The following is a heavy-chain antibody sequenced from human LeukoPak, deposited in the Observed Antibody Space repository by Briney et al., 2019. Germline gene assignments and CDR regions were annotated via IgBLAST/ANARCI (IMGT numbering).Heavy chain of an antibody. CDR1: GYTFTGYY. CDR2: INPNSGGT. V-gene: IGHV1-2*02. D-gene: IGHD5-18*01. CDR3: AREDTAMAPPDY. J-gene: IGHJ4*02. Sequence: ASVKVSRKASGYTFTGYYMHWVRQAPGQGLEWMGWINPNSGGTNYAQKFQGRVTMTRDTSISTAYMELSRLRSDDTAVYYCAREDTAMAPPDYWGQGTLVTVSS.